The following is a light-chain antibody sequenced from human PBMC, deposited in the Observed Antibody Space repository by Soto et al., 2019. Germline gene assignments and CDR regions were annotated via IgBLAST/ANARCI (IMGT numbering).Light chain of an antibody. Sequence: NFMPTQPHSVSESPGKTVTISCTRSSGSIASNYVQWYQQRPGSAPTTVIYENNQRPSGVPDRFSGSIDRSSNSASLTISGLKTEDEADYYCQSYDSSSPVVFGGGTKLTVL. CDR3: QSYDSSSPVV. V-gene: IGLV6-57*04. CDR2: ENN. CDR1: SGSIASNY. J-gene: IGLJ2*01.